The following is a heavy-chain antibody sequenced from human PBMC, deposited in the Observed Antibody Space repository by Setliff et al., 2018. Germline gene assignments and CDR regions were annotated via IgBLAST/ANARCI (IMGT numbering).Heavy chain of an antibody. J-gene: IGHJ4*02. CDR2: YSHSGGS. D-gene: IGHD3-10*01. V-gene: IGHV4-34*01. CDR3: ASPQARGFWVRYYFDL. Sequence: PSETLSLTYTVFGESLIDYSCHWIRQPPGKGLEWIGEYSHSGGSKYHPSLEGRVTISADESKRQVCLKMTSMTAADTAVYYCASPQARGFWVRYYFDLWGQGTLVTVSS. CDR1: GESLIDYS.